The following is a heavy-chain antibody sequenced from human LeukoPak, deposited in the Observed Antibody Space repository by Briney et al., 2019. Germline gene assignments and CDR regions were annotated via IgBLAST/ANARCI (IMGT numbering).Heavy chain of an antibody. D-gene: IGHD7-27*01. Sequence: QPGGSLRLSCVASGFSLSNNGMHWVRQAPGKGLEWVSVIYSGGSTYYADSVKGRFTISRDNSKNTLYLQMNSLRAEDTAVYYCARDLGYYYYYMDVWGKGTTVTVSS. CDR1: GFSLSNNG. V-gene: IGHV3-66*02. CDR3: ARDLGYYYYYMDV. J-gene: IGHJ6*03. CDR2: IYSGGST.